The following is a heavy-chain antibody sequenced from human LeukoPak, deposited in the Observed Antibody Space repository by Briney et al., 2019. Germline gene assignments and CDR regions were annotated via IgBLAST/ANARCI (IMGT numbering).Heavy chain of an antibody. CDR1: GYTFTSYG. V-gene: IGHV1-18*01. CDR3: ARERIVRYCSGGSCYKDLYGMYV. D-gene: IGHD2-15*01. J-gene: IGHJ6*02. CDR2: ISAYNGNT. Sequence: ASVKVSCKASGYTFTSYGISWVRQAPGQGLEWMGWISAYNGNTNYAQKLQGRVTMTTDTSTSTAYMELRSLRSDDTAVYYCARERIVRYCSGGSCYKDLYGMYVWGQGTTVTVSS.